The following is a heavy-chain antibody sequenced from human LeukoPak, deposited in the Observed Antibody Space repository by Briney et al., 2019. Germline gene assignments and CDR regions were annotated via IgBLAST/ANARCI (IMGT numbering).Heavy chain of an antibody. V-gene: IGHV4-4*07. CDR1: GGSISSYY. J-gene: IGHJ3*02. D-gene: IGHD3-22*01. CDR2: IYTSGST. CDR3: ASSLVVVKAFDI. Sequence: SETLSLTCTVSGGSISSYYWSWIRQPAGKGLEWIGRIYTSGSTNYNPSLKSRVTMSVDTSKNQFSLKLSSVTAADTAVYYCASSLVVVKAFDIWGQGTMVTVSS.